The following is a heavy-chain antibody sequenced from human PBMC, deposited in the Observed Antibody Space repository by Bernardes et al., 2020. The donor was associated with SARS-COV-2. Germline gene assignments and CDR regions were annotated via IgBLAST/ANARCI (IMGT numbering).Heavy chain of an antibody. CDR1: GGTFSSNG. J-gene: IGHJ3*02. D-gene: IGHD1-7*01. CDR3: ARELALAQTFDI. Sequence: KVSCKASGGTFSSNGLSWVRQAPGQGLEWMGRIVPILGTTNHAQRFQGRVTISADESTSTAYMELSSLRSEDTAVYYCARELALAQTFDIWGQGTMVTVSS. CDR2: IVPILGTT. V-gene: IGHV1-69*11.